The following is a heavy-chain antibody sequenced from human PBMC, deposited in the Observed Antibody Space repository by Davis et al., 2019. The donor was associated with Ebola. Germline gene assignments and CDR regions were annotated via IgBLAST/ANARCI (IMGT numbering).Heavy chain of an antibody. D-gene: IGHD2-15*01. CDR2: ISGSGGST. Sequence: PGGSLRLSCAASGFTFSSYAMSWVRQAPGKGLEWVSAISGSGGSTYYADSVKGRFTISRDNAKNSLYLQMNSLRAEDTAVYYCARQGGSRNYYMDVWGKGTTVTVSS. CDR1: GFTFSSYA. CDR3: ARQGGSRNYYMDV. J-gene: IGHJ6*03. V-gene: IGHV3-23*01.